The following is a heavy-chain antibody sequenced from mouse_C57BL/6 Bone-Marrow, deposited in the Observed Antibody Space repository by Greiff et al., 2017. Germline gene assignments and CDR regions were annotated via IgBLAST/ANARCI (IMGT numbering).Heavy chain of an antibody. CDR3: TRSLIYYRTNH. Sequence: EVQRVESGAELVKPGASVKLSCTASGFNIKDYYIHWVKQRTEQGLEWIGRIDPEDGETKYAPKFQDKATITADPSSNTAYLQLSSLTSEDTAVYYRTRSLIYYRTNHWGQSTTLPGSS. CDR1: GFNIKDYY. D-gene: IGHD1-1*01. J-gene: IGHJ2*01. CDR2: IDPEDGET. V-gene: IGHV14-2*01.